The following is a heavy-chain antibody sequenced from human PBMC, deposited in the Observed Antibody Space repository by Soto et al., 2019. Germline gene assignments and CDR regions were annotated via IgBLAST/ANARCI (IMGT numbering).Heavy chain of an antibody. V-gene: IGHV4-59*08. CDR3: AGSSVNDVPWFDP. CDR2: IYYSGST. CDR1: GGSISSYY. J-gene: IGHJ5*02. D-gene: IGHD1-1*01. Sequence: PSETLSLTCTVSGGSISSYYWSWIRQPPGKGLEWIGYIYYSGSTNYNPSLKSRVTISVDTSKNQFSLKLSSVTAANTAVYYCAGSSVNDVPWFDPWGQGTLVTVSS.